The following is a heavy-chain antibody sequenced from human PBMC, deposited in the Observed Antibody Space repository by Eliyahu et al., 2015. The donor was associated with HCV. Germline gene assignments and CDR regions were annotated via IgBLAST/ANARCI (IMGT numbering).Heavy chain of an antibody. CDR2: ISYDGSNK. Sequence: QVQLVESGGGVVQPGRSLRLSCAASGFTFSSYGMHWVRQAPGKGLEWVAVISYDGSNKYYADSVKGRFTISRDNSKNTLYLQMNSLRAEDTAVYYCAKDLIAAAGNWFDPWGQGTLVTVSS. CDR3: AKDLIAAAGNWFDP. D-gene: IGHD6-13*01. V-gene: IGHV3-30*18. J-gene: IGHJ5*02. CDR1: GFTFSSYG.